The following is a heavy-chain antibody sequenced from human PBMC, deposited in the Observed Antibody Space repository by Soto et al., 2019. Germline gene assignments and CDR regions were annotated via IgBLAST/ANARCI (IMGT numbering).Heavy chain of an antibody. CDR3: ARSAVAGTLGAGEFDI. Sequence: EVQLVQSGAEVKKSGESLKISCKVSGFPFSTYWVAWVRQVPGKGLEWMGIVYPGDSDTRYSPSFQGHVTISADKSIDTDYLQWSTLTASDTAMYYCARSAVAGTLGAGEFDIWGQGTQVTVSA. J-gene: IGHJ3*02. CDR1: GFPFSTYW. D-gene: IGHD6-19*01. V-gene: IGHV5-51*01. CDR2: VYPGDSDT.